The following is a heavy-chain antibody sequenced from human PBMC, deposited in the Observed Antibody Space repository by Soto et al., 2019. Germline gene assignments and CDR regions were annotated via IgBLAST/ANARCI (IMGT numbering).Heavy chain of an antibody. CDR3: ATWRGSSWFAY. V-gene: IGHV5-51*01. J-gene: IGHJ4*02. Sequence: GESLKISCKGSGYSFSTYWIAWVRQMPGKGPEWMWSIYFCDSKTRYSPSFEDQVTISADKSISTAYLQWSSLKASDTAMDYCATWRGSSWFAYWGQGTPVTVSS. CDR1: GYSFSTYW. D-gene: IGHD6-13*01. CDR2: IYFCDSKT.